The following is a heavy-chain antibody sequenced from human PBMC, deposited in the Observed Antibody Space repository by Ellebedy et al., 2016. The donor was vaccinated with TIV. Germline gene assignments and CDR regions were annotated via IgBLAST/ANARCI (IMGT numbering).Heavy chain of an antibody. CDR1: GFSFRNYD. CDR2: ISGNSKYI. V-gene: IGHV3-21*01. D-gene: IGHD6-13*01. Sequence: GGSLRLXXAASGFSFRNYDMNWVRQAPGKGLEWVSSISGNSKYIYYADSLKGRFTISRDDAKNSLFLQMNSLRAEDTAVYYCARDHGAGSRFFDYWGQGILVTVSS. CDR3: ARDHGAGSRFFDY. J-gene: IGHJ4*02.